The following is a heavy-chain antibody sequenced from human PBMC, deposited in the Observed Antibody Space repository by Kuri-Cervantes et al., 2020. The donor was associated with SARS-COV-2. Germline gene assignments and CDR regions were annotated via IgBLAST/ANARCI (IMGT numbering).Heavy chain of an antibody. CDR2: ISSSSSYI. CDR1: GSTFSSYS. Sequence: GGSLRLSCAASGSTFSSYSMNWVRQAPGKGLEWVSSISSSSSYIYYADSVKGRFTIYKHNAKNSLYLQMNSLRAEYTAVYYCARDVSIVVVPAYYYGMDVWGQGTTVTVSS. V-gene: IGHV3-21*01. J-gene: IGHJ6*02. CDR3: ARDVSIVVVPAYYYGMDV. D-gene: IGHD2-2*01.